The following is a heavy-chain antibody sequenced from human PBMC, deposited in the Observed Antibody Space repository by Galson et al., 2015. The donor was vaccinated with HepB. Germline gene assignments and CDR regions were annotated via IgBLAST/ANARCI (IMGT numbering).Heavy chain of an antibody. D-gene: IGHD3-22*01. CDR2: INTDGSST. Sequence: SLRLSCAASGFTFTRYWMHWVRQAPGQGLVWVSRINTDGSSTTDADIVKGRFTISRDNAKNTLYLQMNSLSVEDTAVYYCARDLMIPGRPPLDYWGQGTLVTVSS. CDR3: ARDLMIPGRPPLDY. CDR1: GFTFTRYW. J-gene: IGHJ4*02. V-gene: IGHV3-74*01.